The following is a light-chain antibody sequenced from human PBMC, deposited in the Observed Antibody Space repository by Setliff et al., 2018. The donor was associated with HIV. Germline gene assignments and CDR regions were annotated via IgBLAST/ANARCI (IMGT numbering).Light chain of an antibody. CDR3: AAWDDSLSGVV. CDR2: RNN. Sequence: SVLTQPPSASATPGQRVTISCSGSSSNIGRNYVYWHQQLPGKAPQLLIYRNNQRPSGVPDRFSGSKSGTSASLAISGLRSEDEADYYCAAWDDSLSGVVFGGGTKVTVL. V-gene: IGLV1-47*01. J-gene: IGLJ2*01. CDR1: SSNIGRNY.